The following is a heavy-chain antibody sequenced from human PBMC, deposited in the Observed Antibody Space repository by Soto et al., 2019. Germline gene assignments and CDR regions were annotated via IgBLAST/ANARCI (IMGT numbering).Heavy chain of an antibody. CDR3: AKAKPLNSSLRDPEDYYYYMDV. V-gene: IGHV3-30*18. CDR2: ISYDGSNK. J-gene: IGHJ6*03. Sequence: QVQLVESGGGVVQPGRSLRLSCAASGFTFSSYGMHWVRQAPGKGLEWVAVISYDGSNKYYADSVKGRFTISRDNSKNTLYLQMNSLRAEDTAVYYCAKAKPLNSSLRDPEDYYYYMDVWGKGTTVTVSS. CDR1: GFTFSSYG. D-gene: IGHD6-13*01.